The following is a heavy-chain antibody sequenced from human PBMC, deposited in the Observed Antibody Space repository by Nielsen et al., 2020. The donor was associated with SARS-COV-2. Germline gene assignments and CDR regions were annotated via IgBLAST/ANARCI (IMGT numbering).Heavy chain of an antibody. J-gene: IGHJ4*02. D-gene: IGHD4-17*01. V-gene: IGHV3-30*18. CDR1: GFTFSSYG. Sequence: GESLKISYAASGFTFSSYGMHWVRQAPGKGLEWVAVISYDGSNKYYADSVKGRFTISRDNSKNTLYLQMNSLRAEDTAVYYCAKGGPDYGDFDYWGQGTLVTVSS. CDR3: AKGGPDYGDFDY. CDR2: ISYDGSNK.